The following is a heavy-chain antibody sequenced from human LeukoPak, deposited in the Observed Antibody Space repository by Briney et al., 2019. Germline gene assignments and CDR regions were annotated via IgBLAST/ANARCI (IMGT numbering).Heavy chain of an antibody. V-gene: IGHV3-30*18. J-gene: IGHJ3*02. CDR1: GFTFSSYG. CDR3: AKDRGNYILPPDAFDI. CDR2: ISYDGSNK. D-gene: IGHD1-7*01. Sequence: PGGSLRLSCAASGFTFSSYGMHWVRQAPGKGLEWVAVISYDGSNKYYADSVKGRFTISRGNSKNTLYLQMNSLRAEDTAVYYCAKDRGNYILPPDAFDIWGQGTMVTVSS.